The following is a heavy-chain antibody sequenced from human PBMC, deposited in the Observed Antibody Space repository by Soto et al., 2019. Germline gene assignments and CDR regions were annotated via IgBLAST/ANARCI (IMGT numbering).Heavy chain of an antibody. CDR1: GFTLISYD. J-gene: IGHJ6*02. Sequence: GGSLRLSCSAPGFTLISYDMSWVRQAPGKGLEWASSISSTGGSAYYADSVKGRFTISRDNSKNTLYLQMDSLRAEDTAVYYCAKADGNTRLDVWGQGTTVTVSS. CDR3: AKADGNTRLDV. V-gene: IGHV3-23*01. CDR2: ISSTGGSA.